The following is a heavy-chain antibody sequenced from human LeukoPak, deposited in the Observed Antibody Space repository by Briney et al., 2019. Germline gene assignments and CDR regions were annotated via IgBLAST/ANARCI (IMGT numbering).Heavy chain of an antibody. CDR3: ARDNPDYDYIWGSYRGGDAFDI. CDR2: IKQDGSEK. V-gene: IGHV3-7*01. J-gene: IGHJ3*02. CDR1: GFTFSSYW. Sequence: GGSLRLSCAASGFTFSSYWMSWVRQAPGKGLEWVANIKQDGSEKYYVGSVKGRFTISRDNAKNSLYLQMNSVRAEDTAVYYCARDNPDYDYIWGSYRGGDAFDIWGQGTMVTVSS. D-gene: IGHD3-16*02.